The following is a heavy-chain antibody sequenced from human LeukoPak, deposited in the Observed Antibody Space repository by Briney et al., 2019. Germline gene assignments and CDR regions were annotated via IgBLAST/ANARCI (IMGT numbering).Heavy chain of an antibody. CDR2: IRYDGSNK. V-gene: IGHV3-30*02. J-gene: IGHJ4*02. CDR1: GFTFSSYG. D-gene: IGHD2-15*01. CDR3: ARAGGSFIYSLSFDY. Sequence: PGGSLRLSCAASGFTFSSYGMHWVRQAPGKGLEWVAFIRYDGSNKYYADSVKGQFTISRDNSKNTLYLQMNSLRAEDTAVYYCARAGGSFIYSLSFDYWGQGTLVTVSS.